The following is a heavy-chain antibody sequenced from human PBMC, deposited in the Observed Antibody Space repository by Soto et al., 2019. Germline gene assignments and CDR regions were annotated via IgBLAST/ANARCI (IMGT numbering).Heavy chain of an antibody. CDR1: EDTFTSYY. CDR2: INPNGGST. J-gene: IGHJ5*02. V-gene: IGHV1-46*01. CDR3: ERSSGGVFGMILVGSNWFGA. Sequence: ASVKVSCKAPEDTFTSYYINWVRQAPGQGLEWMDIINPNGGSTRYAQKFKVRVTFTRDTPESTFNLELRSVRSDATSFYYCERSSGGVFGMILVGSNWFGAWGQGTLVTVSS. D-gene: IGHD3-22*01.